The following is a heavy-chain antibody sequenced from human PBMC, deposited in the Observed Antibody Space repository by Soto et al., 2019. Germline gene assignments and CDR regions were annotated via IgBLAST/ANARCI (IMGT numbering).Heavy chain of an antibody. Sequence: PGGSLRLSCAASGFTFSNTWMNWVRQAPGQGLEWVGRFKGRSDGGTADYAAPGRGRFTIARDDSKSTLYLQMNSLKTEDTAVYYCVTDPLGLPGRYPSTNDYWGQGTVVTVSS. CDR2: FKGRSDGGTA. V-gene: IGHV3-15*01. J-gene: IGHJ4*02. CDR3: VTDPLGLPGRYPSTNDY. D-gene: IGHD3-16*02. CDR1: GFTFSNTW.